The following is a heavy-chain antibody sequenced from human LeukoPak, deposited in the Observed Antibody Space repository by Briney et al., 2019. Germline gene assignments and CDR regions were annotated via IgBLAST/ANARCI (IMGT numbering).Heavy chain of an antibody. D-gene: IGHD2/OR15-2a*01. V-gene: IGHV3-48*04. J-gene: IGHJ4*02. CDR2: ISSSGSTI. Sequence: GGSLRLSCAASGFTFSSYSMNWVRQAPGKGLEWVSYISSSGSTIYYADSVKGRFTISRDNAKNSLYLQMNSLRAEDTAVYYCARGINTALDYWGQGTLVTVSS. CDR3: ARGINTALDY. CDR1: GFTFSSYS.